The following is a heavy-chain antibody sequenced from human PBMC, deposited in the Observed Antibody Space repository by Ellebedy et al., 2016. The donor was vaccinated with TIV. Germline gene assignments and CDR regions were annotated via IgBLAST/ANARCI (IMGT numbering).Heavy chain of an antibody. D-gene: IGHD4-17*01. J-gene: IGHJ4*02. CDR1: GYTFTRYS. CDR3: SRDGAVTTVFDY. V-gene: IGHV1-2*04. Sequence: AASVKVSCKPSGYTFTRYSIHWVRQAPGQGHAWMGWINPNSSVSNYAQKFQGWVTITRNTSLSTAYMELSRLRSDDTAVYYCSRDGAVTTVFDYWGQGTLVTVSS. CDR2: INPNSSVS.